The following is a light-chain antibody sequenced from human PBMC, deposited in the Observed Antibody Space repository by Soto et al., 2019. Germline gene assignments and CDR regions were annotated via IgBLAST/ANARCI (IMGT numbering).Light chain of an antibody. CDR2: AAS. J-gene: IGKJ1*01. V-gene: IGKV3-11*01. Sequence: EIVLTQSPATLSLSPGEIATLSCMASQSIGIYLAWYRQKPGQAPSLLIYAASNRAAGIPARFSGSGSGTDFTLTITSLEPEDFAVYYCQHRSNWPGTWTFGQGTKVDIK. CDR3: QHRSNWPGTWT. CDR1: QSIGIY.